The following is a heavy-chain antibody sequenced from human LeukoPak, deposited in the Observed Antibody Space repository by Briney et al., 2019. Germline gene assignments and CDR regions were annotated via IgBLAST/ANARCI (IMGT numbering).Heavy chain of an antibody. Sequence: PGRSLRLSCAASGFTFSNYGMHWVRQAPGKGLEWVALIWYDGSNKYYADSVQGRFIISRDNSKNTLYLQMNSLRAEDTAVYYCAREMGLNIVATLVYWGQGTLVTVSS. CDR1: GFTFSNYG. CDR2: IWYDGSNK. J-gene: IGHJ4*02. D-gene: IGHD5-12*01. CDR3: AREMGLNIVATLVY. V-gene: IGHV3-33*01.